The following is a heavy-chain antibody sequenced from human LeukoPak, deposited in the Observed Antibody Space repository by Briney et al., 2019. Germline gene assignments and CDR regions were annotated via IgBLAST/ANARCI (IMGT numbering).Heavy chain of an antibody. V-gene: IGHV1-24*01. D-gene: IGHD6-19*01. J-gene: IGHJ3*02. Sequence: ASVKVSCKVSGYTLTDLSMHWVRQTPGSGPEWMGGFDPEAGETVYSQKFQGRVTMTDDTSTDTAYMELSSLRSEDTAVYYCAADSRRSSGWFLPDRFDIWGQGTKVTVSS. CDR3: AADSRRSSGWFLPDRFDI. CDR2: FDPEAGET. CDR1: GYTLTDLS.